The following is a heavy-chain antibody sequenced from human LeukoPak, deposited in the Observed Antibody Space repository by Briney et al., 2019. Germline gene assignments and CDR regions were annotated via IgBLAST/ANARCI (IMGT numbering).Heavy chain of an antibody. CDR2: VYYSGST. Sequence: PSETLSLTCTVSGGSISSGGYYWSWVRQHPGKGLEWIGYVYYSGSTYYNPSLKSRLTISVDTSKNQFSLKLSSVTAADTAVYYCASHIGSAWFYFDYWGQGNLVTVSS. V-gene: IGHV4-31*03. CDR1: GGSISSGGYY. CDR3: ASHIGSAWFYFDY. D-gene: IGHD6-13*01. J-gene: IGHJ4*02.